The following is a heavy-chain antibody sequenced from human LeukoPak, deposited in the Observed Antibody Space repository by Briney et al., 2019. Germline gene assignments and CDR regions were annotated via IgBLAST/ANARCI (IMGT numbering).Heavy chain of an antibody. D-gene: IGHD3-3*01. CDR2: IRSKAYGGTT. J-gene: IGHJ4*02. CDR1: GFTFGDYA. CDR3: TRGGIRFLEWLSIDY. V-gene: IGHV3-49*03. Sequence: GGSLRLSCTASGFTFGDYAMSWFRQAPGKGLEWVGFIRSKAYGGTTEYAASVKGRFTISRDDSKSIAYLQMNSLKTEDTAVYYCTRGGIRFLEWLSIDYWGQGTLVTVSS.